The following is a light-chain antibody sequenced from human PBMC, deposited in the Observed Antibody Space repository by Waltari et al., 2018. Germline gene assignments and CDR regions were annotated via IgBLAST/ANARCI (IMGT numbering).Light chain of an antibody. CDR2: EVS. CDR3: MHSTHLLLT. CDR1: QSLLSSYGKAY. Sequence: DVVMTQTPLSLSVTPGQPASISCKSSQSLLSSYGKAYLYWYLQRPGQSPQLMIDEVSSRFSGVPVRFIGSGSETDFTLKVRRVAVEDVGIYYCMHSTHLLLTFGGGTMVDIK. J-gene: IGKJ4*01. V-gene: IGKV2-29*03.